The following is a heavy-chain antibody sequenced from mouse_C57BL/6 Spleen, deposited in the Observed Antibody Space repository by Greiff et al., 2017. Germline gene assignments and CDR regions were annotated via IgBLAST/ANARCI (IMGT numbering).Heavy chain of an antibody. V-gene: IGHV2-9-1*01. CDR3: ARNPLTGSYYYAMDY. CDR1: GFSLTSYA. CDR2: IWTGGGT. D-gene: IGHD4-1*01. J-gene: IGHJ4*01. Sequence: VQLVESGPGLVAPSQSLSITCTVSGFSLTSYAISWVRQPPGKGLEWLGVIWTGGGTNYNSALKSRLSISKDNSKSQVFLKMNSLQTDDTARYYCARNPLTGSYYYAMDYWGQGTSVTVSS.